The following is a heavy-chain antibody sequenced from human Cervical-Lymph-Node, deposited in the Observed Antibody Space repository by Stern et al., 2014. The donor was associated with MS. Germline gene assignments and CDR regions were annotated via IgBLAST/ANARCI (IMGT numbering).Heavy chain of an antibody. J-gene: IGHJ5*02. CDR1: GFNFRTSS. V-gene: IGHV3-21*01. CDR3: ASTDGWFDR. D-gene: IGHD5-24*01. CDR2: ISQRGDTI. Sequence: EVQLVESGGGLVTPGGSLRLSCAASGFNFRTSSMNWVRQAPGKGLNLVSVISQRGDTIKYADTVKGRFTISRDNAKNSLYLQLNSLRVEDTAVYFCASTDGWFDRWGQGTLVTVSS.